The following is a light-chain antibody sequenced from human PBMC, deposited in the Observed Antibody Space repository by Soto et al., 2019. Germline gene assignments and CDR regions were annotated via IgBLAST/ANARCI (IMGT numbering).Light chain of an antibody. CDR3: QHYKSYSEA. CDR1: QTISSW. CDR2: KAS. V-gene: IGKV1-5*03. J-gene: IGKJ1*01. Sequence: DIQMTQSPSTLSGSVGDRVTITCRASQTISSWLAWYQQKPGKAPKLLIYKASTLKSGVPSRFSGSGSGTEFTRTISCLLPDDFATYYCQHYKSYSEAFGQGTKVELK.